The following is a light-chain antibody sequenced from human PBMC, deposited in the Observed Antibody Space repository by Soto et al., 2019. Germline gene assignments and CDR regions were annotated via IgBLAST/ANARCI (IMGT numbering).Light chain of an antibody. Sequence: QSVLTQPPSMSAAPGQKVTISCSGSNFNIGKNYVSWYQQFPGTAPKLLIYESNKRPSGIPDRSSGSKSGTSATLSITGLQTGDEADYYCGAWDNSLSGWLFGGGTKLTVL. CDR3: GAWDNSLSGWL. CDR1: NFNIGKNY. J-gene: IGLJ3*02. CDR2: ESN. V-gene: IGLV1-51*01.